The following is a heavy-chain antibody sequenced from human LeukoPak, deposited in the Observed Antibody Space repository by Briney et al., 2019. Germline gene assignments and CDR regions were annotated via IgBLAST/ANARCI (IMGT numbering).Heavy chain of an antibody. Sequence: SETLSLTCTVSGGSISSYYWSWIRQPPGKGLEWIGYIYYSGSTNYNPSLKSRVTISVDTSKNQFSLKLSSVTAADTAVYYCARASWAYSPFDSWGQGTLVTVSS. D-gene: IGHD2-21*01. CDR1: GGSISSYY. V-gene: IGHV4-59*01. CDR3: ARASWAYSPFDS. CDR2: IYYSGST. J-gene: IGHJ4*02.